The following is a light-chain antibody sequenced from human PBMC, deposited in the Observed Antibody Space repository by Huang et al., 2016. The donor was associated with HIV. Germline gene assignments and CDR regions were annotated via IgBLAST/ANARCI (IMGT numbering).Light chain of an antibody. CDR2: GAS. Sequence: EIVLTQSPGTLSLSPGERATLSCRASQSVSSSYLAWYRQKPGQAPRLRIYGASSRATGIPDRFSGSGSGTDFTLTISRLEPEDFAVYYCQYYGSSLWTFGQGTKVEIK. J-gene: IGKJ1*01. V-gene: IGKV3-20*01. CDR1: QSVSSSY. CDR3: QYYGSSLWT.